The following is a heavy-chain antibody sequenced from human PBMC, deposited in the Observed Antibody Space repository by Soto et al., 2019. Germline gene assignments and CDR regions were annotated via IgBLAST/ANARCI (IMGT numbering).Heavy chain of an antibody. CDR1: GGSISRGGYY. J-gene: IGHJ4*02. CDR2: IYYSGST. V-gene: IGHV4-61*08. CDR3: ARGSDGDYSDY. D-gene: IGHD3-16*01. Sequence: PSETLSLTCTVPGGSISRGGYYWSWIRQHPGKGLEWIGYIYYSGSTNYNPSLKSRVTISLDTSNKQFSLKLSSVTAADTAVYYCARGSDGDYSDYWGQGTLVTVSS.